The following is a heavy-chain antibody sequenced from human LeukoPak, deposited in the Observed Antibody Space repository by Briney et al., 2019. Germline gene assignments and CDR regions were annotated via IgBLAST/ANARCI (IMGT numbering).Heavy chain of an antibody. CDR3: ASHYGSGFDY. CDR1: VGSISSYY. J-gene: IGHJ4*02. CDR2: IYYSGST. Sequence: SETLSLTCTVSVGSISSYYWSWIRQPPGKGLEWIGYIYYSGSTNYNPSLKSRVTISIDTSKNQFSLKLSSVTAADTAIYYCASHYGSGFDYWGQGTLVTVFS. V-gene: IGHV4-59*01. D-gene: IGHD3-10*01.